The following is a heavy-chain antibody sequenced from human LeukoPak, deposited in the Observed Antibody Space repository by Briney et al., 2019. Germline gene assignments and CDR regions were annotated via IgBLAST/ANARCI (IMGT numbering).Heavy chain of an antibody. Sequence: ASVKVSCKASGYTFTAYYVHWVRQAPGQGREWMGWINPNSGGTNYAQKFQGRVTMTRDTSISTAYMELSRLRSDNTAVYYCARIREWASTVGAFDYWGQGALVTVSS. CDR1: GYTFTAYY. CDR2: INPNSGGT. CDR3: ARIREWASTVGAFDY. V-gene: IGHV1-2*02. D-gene: IGHD4-23*01. J-gene: IGHJ4*01.